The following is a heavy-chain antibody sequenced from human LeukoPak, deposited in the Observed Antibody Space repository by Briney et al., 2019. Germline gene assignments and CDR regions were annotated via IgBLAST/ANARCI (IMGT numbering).Heavy chain of an antibody. CDR2: IYHSGNT. CDR3: AREEGIAAAGALEY. Sequence: SETLSLTCSVPIDSITSYYWSWIRQPPGKGPEWIGFIYHSGNTNYNPSLATRVTMSVDTSKTQITLRLSSVTAADTAVYYCAREEGIAAAGALEYWGQGILVTVSS. V-gene: IGHV4-59*01. CDR1: IDSITSYY. D-gene: IGHD6-13*01. J-gene: IGHJ4*02.